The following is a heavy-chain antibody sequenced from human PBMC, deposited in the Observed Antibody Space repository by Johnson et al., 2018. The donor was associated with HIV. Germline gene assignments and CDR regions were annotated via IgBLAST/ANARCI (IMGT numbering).Heavy chain of an antibody. D-gene: IGHD3-22*01. J-gene: IGHJ3*02. CDR3: AKPVQYYYDSSGYYSDAFDI. Sequence: MLLVESGGGLVQPGGSLRLSCAASGFTFSSYDMHWVRQATGKGLEWVSAIGTAGDTYYVDSVKGRFTISRDNSKNTLYLQMNSLRAEDTAVYYCAKPVQYYYDSSGYYSDAFDIWGQGTMVTVSS. CDR1: GFTFSSYD. V-gene: IGHV3-13*01. CDR2: IGTAGDT.